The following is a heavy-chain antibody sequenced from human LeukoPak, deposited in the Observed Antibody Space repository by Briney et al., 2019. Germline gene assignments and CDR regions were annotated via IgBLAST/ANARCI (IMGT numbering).Heavy chain of an antibody. J-gene: IGHJ6*03. CDR3: ARGSWRRMDTYYYYHMDV. D-gene: IGHD5-12*01. CDR2: ISSSGSTI. CDR1: GFTFSSYE. V-gene: IGHV3-48*03. Sequence: GGSLRLSCAASGFTFSSYEMNWVRQAPGKGLEWVSYISSSGSTIYYADSVKGRFTISRDNAKNSLYLQMNSLRAEDTAVYYCARGSWRRMDTYYYYHMDVWGKGTTVTISS.